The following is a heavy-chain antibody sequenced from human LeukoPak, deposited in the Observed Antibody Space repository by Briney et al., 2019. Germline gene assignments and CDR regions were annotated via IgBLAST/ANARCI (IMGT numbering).Heavy chain of an antibody. CDR3: ARGGLDSNGYWTAFDI. V-gene: IGHV4-59*01. D-gene: IGHD3-22*01. J-gene: IGHJ3*02. Sequence: KTSETLSLTCAVSGGSISTYYWSWIRQPLGKVLEWTRYIHYSGSTNYNPSLKSRVTILVDTSKNQFSLRLSSVTAADTAVYYCARGGLDSNGYWTAFDIWGQGTMVTVSS. CDR2: IHYSGST. CDR1: GGSISTYY.